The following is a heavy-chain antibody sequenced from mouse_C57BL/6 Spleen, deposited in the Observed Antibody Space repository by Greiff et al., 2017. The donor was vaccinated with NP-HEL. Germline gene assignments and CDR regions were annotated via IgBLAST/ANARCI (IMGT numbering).Heavy chain of an antibody. V-gene: IGHV14-4*01. CDR1: GFNIKDDY. Sequence: EVQRVESGAELVRPGASVKLSCTASGFNIKDDYMHWVKQRPEQGLEWIGWIDPENGDTEYASKFQGKATITADTSSNTAYLQLSSLTSEDTAVYYCTTGLLFDYWGQGTTLTVSS. J-gene: IGHJ2*01. D-gene: IGHD1-1*01. CDR3: TTGLLFDY. CDR2: IDPENGDT.